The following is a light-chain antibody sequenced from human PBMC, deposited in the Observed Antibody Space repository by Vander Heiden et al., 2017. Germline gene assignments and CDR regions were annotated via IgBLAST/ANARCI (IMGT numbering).Light chain of an antibody. Sequence: QSVLTQPPSASGAPGQRVTISCTGRSSHIGAGYDVRWYQQLPGTAPKLLIYGNSNRPSGVPDRFSGSKSGTSASLAITGLQAEDEADYYCQSYDSSLSVVFGGGTKLTVL. J-gene: IGLJ2*01. CDR1: SSHIGAGYD. V-gene: IGLV1-40*01. CDR2: GNS. CDR3: QSYDSSLSVV.